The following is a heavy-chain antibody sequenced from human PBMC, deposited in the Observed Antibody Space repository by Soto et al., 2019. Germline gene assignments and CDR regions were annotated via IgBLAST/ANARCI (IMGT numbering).Heavy chain of an antibody. Sequence: AGGSLRLSCAASGFTFSSYWMSWVRQAPGKGLEWVANIKQDGSEKYYVDSVKGRFTISRDNAKNSLYLQMNSLRAEDTAVYYCARVGATMVRGVISAFDYWGQGTLVTVSS. CDR2: IKQDGSEK. D-gene: IGHD3-10*01. J-gene: IGHJ4*02. CDR3: ARVGATMVRGVISAFDY. CDR1: GFTFSSYW. V-gene: IGHV3-7*01.